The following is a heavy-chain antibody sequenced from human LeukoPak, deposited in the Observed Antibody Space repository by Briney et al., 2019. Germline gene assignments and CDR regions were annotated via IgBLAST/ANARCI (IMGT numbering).Heavy chain of an antibody. J-gene: IGHJ4*02. V-gene: IGHV5-51*01. CDR2: IYPGDSDT. Sequence: GASLQISCKGSGYSFTSYWIGWVRQLPGKGLEGMGIIYPGDSDTRYSPSFQGQVTISADKSISTAYLQWSSLKASDTAMYYCARRGGDSSSWYDPYYFDYWGQGTLVTVSS. D-gene: IGHD6-13*01. CDR3: ARRGGDSSSWYDPYYFDY. CDR1: GYSFTSYW.